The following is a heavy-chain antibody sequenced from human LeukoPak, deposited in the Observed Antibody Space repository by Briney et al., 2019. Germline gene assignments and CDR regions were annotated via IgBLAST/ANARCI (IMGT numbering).Heavy chain of an antibody. CDR2: ISSSGSTI. D-gene: IGHD6-13*01. V-gene: IGHV3-48*03. CDR1: GFTFSSYE. J-gene: IGHJ4*02. CDR3: ARSGYSSSWYVRGAFDY. Sequence: GGSLRLSCAASGFTFSSYEMNWVRQAPGKGLDWVSYISSSGSTIYYADSVKGRFTISRDNAKNSLYLQMNSLRAEDTAVYYCARSGYSSSWYVRGAFDYWGQGTLVTVSS.